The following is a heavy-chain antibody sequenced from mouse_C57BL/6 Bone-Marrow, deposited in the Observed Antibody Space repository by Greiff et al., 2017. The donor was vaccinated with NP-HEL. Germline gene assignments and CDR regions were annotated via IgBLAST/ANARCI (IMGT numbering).Heavy chain of an antibody. D-gene: IGHD1-1*01. Sequence: EVQLVESGGDLVKPGGSLKLSCAASGFTFSSYGMSWVRQTPDKRLEWVATISSGGSYTYYPDSVKGRFTISRDNAKNTLYLQMGSLKSEDTAMYYCARNYYYGSDYYDYWGQGTTLTVSS. J-gene: IGHJ2*01. CDR1: GFTFSSYG. CDR2: ISSGGSYT. CDR3: ARNYYYGSDYYDY. V-gene: IGHV5-6*01.